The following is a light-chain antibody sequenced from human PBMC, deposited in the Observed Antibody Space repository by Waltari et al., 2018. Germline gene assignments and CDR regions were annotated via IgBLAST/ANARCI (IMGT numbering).Light chain of an antibody. J-gene: IGKJ1*01. CDR3: QQYQSHWT. CDR2: KAS. Sequence: DIQMTQSPSTLSASVGDRFNITCRARKIIGCRLGWYQQKPGKAPKLLVYKASSLESGVPSRFSGSGSGTEYTLSISSLEPDDFATYHCQQYQSHWTFGQGTKVEVQ. CDR1: KIIGCR. V-gene: IGKV1-5*03.